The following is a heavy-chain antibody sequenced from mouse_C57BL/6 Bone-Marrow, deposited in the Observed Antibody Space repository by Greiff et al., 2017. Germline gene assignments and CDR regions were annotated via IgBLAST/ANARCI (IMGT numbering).Heavy chain of an antibody. CDR3: AREERYDYDGDWYFDV. J-gene: IGHJ1*03. Sequence: QVQLQQSDAELVKPGASVKISCKVSGYTFTDHTIHWMKQRPEQGLEWIGYIYPRDGSTKYNEKFKGKATLPADKSSSTAYMQLNSLTSEDSAVYFCAREERYDYDGDWYFDVWGTGTTVTVSS. D-gene: IGHD2-4*01. V-gene: IGHV1-78*01. CDR2: IYPRDGST. CDR1: GYTFTDHT.